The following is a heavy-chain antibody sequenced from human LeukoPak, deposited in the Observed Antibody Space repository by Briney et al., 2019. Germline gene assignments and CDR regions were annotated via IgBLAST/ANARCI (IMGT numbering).Heavy chain of an antibody. CDR3: ARVEYSSSLGWFDP. D-gene: IGHD6-6*01. CDR2: IIPIFGTA. J-gene: IGHJ5*02. V-gene: IGHV1-69*13. Sequence: ASVKVSCKASGGTFSSYAISWVRQAPGQGLKWMGGIIPIFGTANYAQKFQGRVTITADESTSTAYMELSSLRSEDTAVYYCARVEYSSSLGWFDPWGQGTLVTVSS. CDR1: GGTFSSYA.